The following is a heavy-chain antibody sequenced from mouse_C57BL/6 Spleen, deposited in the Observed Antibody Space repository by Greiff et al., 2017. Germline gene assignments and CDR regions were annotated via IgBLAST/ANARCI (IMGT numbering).Heavy chain of an antibody. V-gene: IGHV2-9-1*01. D-gene: IGHD4-1*01. CDR1: GFSLTSYA. CDR3: ARKTNWDIVYAMDY. J-gene: IGHJ4*01. CDR2: IWTGGGT. Sequence: VKLVESGPGLVAPSQSLSITCTVSGFSLTSYAISWVRQPPGKGLEWLGVIWTGGGTNYNSALKSRLSISKDNSKSQVFLKMNSLQTDDTARYYCARKTNWDIVYAMDYWGQGTSVTVSS.